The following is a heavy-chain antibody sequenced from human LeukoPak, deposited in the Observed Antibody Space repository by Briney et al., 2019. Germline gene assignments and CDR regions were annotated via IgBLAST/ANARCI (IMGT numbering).Heavy chain of an antibody. J-gene: IGHJ5*02. V-gene: IGHV4-59*12. CDR3: ARVPRIAAAGWGNWFDP. CDR1: GGSISGYY. CDR2: IYHSGST. Sequence: SETLSLTCTVSGGSISGYYWSWIRQPPGKGLEGIGYIYHSGSTYYNPSLKSRVTISVDRSKNQFSLKLSSVTAADTAVYYCARVPRIAAAGWGNWFDPWGQGTLVTVSS. D-gene: IGHD6-13*01.